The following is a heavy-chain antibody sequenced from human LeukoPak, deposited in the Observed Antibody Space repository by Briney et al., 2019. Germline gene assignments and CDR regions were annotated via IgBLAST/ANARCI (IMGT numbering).Heavy chain of an antibody. V-gene: IGHV4-39*07. CDR2: IYYSGST. Sequence: SETLSLTCTVSGGSISSSSYYWGWIRQPPGKGLEWIGSIYYSGSTYYNPFLKSRVTISVDTSKNQFSLKLSSVTAADTAVYYCARVKVPAASGFDYWGQGTLVTVSS. CDR1: GGSISSSSYY. CDR3: ARVKVPAASGFDY. J-gene: IGHJ4*02. D-gene: IGHD2-2*01.